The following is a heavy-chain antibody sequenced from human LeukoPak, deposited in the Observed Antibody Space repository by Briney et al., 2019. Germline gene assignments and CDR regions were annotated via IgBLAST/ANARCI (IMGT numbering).Heavy chain of an antibody. V-gene: IGHV5-51*01. CDR3: ARHWRRSNYDFWSGYYTGIDY. CDR1: GYSFTSYW. D-gene: IGHD3-3*01. CDR2: IYPGDSDT. Sequence: GESLKISCKGSGYSFTSYWIGWVRQVPGKGLEWMGIIYPGDSDTRYSPSFQGQVTISADKSISTAYLQWSSLKASDTAMYYCARHWRRSNYDFWSGYYTGIDYWGQGTLVTVSS. J-gene: IGHJ4*02.